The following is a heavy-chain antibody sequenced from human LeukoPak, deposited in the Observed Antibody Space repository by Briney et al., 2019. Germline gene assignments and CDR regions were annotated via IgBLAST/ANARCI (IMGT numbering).Heavy chain of an antibody. CDR3: AKDWAPYCGGDCYFNY. Sequence: GGSLRLSCAASGFTFSSYWMSWVRQAPGKGLEWVANIKQDGSEKYYVDSVKGRFTISRDNAKNSLYLQMNSLRVEDTAVYYCAKDWAPYCGGDCYFNYWGQGTLVTVSS. J-gene: IGHJ4*02. V-gene: IGHV3-7*01. CDR1: GFTFSSYW. CDR2: IKQDGSEK. D-gene: IGHD2-21*02.